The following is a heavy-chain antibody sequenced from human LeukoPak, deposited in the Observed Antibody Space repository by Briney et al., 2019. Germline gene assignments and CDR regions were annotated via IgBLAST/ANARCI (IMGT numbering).Heavy chain of an antibody. J-gene: IGHJ5*02. CDR2: IRYDGSSK. CDR1: GFTFSSYW. V-gene: IGHV3-30*02. D-gene: IGHD6-13*01. CDR3: ARDSLYSSSWFTTSYNWFDP. Sequence: PGGSLRLSCEASGFTFSSYWMHWVRQAPGKGLEWVAFIRYDGSSKYYADSVKGRFTISRDNSKNTLYLQMNSLRAEDTAVYYCARDSLYSSSWFTTSYNWFDPWGQGTLVTVSS.